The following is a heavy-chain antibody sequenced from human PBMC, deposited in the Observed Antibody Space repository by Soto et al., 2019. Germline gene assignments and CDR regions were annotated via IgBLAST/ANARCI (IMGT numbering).Heavy chain of an antibody. CDR1: GTIFSSYT. D-gene: IGHD3-16*01. CDR2: IIPILGET. Sequence: QVQLVQSAAEVKKPGSSVRVSCKASGTIFSSYTISWVRQAPGQGLEWMGRIIPILGETNSAQKFQDRVTLTADKSTNTAYMELNSLRLEDTAVYYCARGLGGRMDDWGQGTTVTVSS. V-gene: IGHV1-69*08. J-gene: IGHJ6*02. CDR3: ARGLGGRMDD.